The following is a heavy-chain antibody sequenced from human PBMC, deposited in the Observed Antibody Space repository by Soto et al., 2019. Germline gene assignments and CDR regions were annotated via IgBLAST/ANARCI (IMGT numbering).Heavy chain of an antibody. Sequence: SVKVSCKASGGTFSSYTISWVRQAPGQGLEWMGRIIPILGIANYARKFQGRVTMTRDTSTSTVYMELSSLRSEDTAVYYCARVSCSGGSCYSFFDPWGQGTLVTVSS. CDR3: ARVSCSGGSCYSFFDP. J-gene: IGHJ5*02. V-gene: IGHV1-69*02. D-gene: IGHD2-15*01. CDR2: IIPILGIA. CDR1: GGTFSSYT.